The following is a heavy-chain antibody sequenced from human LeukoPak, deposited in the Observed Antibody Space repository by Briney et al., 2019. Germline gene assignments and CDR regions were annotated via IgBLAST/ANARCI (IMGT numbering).Heavy chain of an antibody. Sequence: SETLSLTCTVSGGSISSSSYYWGWIRQPPGKGLEWIGSIYYSGSTYYNPSLKSRVTISVDTSKNQFSLKLSSVTAADTAMHYCARGRRGSLGDYWGQGTLVTVSS. CDR3: ARGRRGSLGDY. D-gene: IGHD1-26*01. J-gene: IGHJ4*02. CDR1: GGSISSSSYY. V-gene: IGHV4-39*01. CDR2: IYYSGST.